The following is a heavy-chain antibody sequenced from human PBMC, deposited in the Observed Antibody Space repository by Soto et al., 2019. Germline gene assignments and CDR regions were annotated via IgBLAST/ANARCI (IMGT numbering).Heavy chain of an antibody. CDR1: GGSFKSGSYS. J-gene: IGHJ5*02. Sequence: SETLSLTCTVSGGSFKSGSYSWSWIRQPPGKGLEWIGYVYHTGRTSYNPSLKSRVSISMDTSKNQFSLNLDSVTAADTAVYYCARDAGNWFDPWGQGTLVTVSS. CDR2: VYHTGRT. V-gene: IGHV4-61*01. D-gene: IGHD6-13*01. CDR3: ARDAGNWFDP.